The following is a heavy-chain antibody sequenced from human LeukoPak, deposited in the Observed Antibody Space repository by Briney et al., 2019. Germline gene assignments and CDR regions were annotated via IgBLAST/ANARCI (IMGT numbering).Heavy chain of an antibody. CDR3: ARGGPGYFYDSSGYYDAEYLQH. CDR2: IYHSGST. CDR1: GYSTSSGYY. J-gene: IGHJ1*01. Sequence: SETLSLTCTVSGYSTSSGYYWGGIRRHPGKGGEGSGNIYHSGSTYYNPSLKRRVTISVDTSTNQLSLQLRSVTTADPAVYYCARGGPGYFYDSSGYYDAEYLQHGGQGTLVTVS. V-gene: IGHV4-38-2*02. D-gene: IGHD3-22*01.